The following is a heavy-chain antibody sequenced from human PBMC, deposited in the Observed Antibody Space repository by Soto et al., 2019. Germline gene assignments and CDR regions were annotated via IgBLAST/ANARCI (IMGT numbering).Heavy chain of an antibody. CDR3: ARVSAAANYYYYGMDV. CDR1: GGSISSYY. D-gene: IGHD6-13*01. J-gene: IGHJ6*02. V-gene: IGHV4-59*01. Sequence: TSETLSLTCTVSGGSISSYYWSWIRQPPGKGLEWIGYIYYSGSTNYNPSLKSRVTISVDTSKNQFSLKLSSVTAADTAVYYCARVSAAANYYYYGMDVWGQGTTVTVSS. CDR2: IYYSGST.